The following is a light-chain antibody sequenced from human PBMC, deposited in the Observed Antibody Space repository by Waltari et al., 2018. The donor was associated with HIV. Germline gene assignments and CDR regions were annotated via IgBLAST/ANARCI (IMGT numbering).Light chain of an antibody. V-gene: IGKV3-20*01. CDR3: QQYGSSLWT. Sequence: EIVLTQSPGTLSLSPGERATLSCRASQSVSSSYLAWYQQKPGQAPRLLIYGASSRATGIPDRFSSSGSGTDFTLTISRLESEDFAVYYCQQYGSSLWTFGQGTKVEIK. J-gene: IGKJ1*01. CDR2: GAS. CDR1: QSVSSSY.